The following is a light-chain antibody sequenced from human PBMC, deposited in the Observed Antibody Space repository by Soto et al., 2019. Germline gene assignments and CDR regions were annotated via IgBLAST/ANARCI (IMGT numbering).Light chain of an antibody. J-gene: IGLJ2*01. CDR1: SSDVGSYNL. CDR2: EGS. Sequence: QSALTQPASVSGSPGQSITISCTGTSSDVGSYNLVSWYQQHPGKAPKLMIYEGSKRPSGVSNRFSGSKSGNTASLTISGLQAEDEADYYFCSYAGKSTYVVFGGGTKVTVL. V-gene: IGLV2-23*01. CDR3: CSYAGKSTYVV.